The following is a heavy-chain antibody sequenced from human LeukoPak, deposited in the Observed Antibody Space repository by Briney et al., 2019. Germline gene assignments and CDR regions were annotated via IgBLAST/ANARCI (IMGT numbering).Heavy chain of an antibody. J-gene: IGHJ5*02. V-gene: IGHV3-21*01. D-gene: IGHD4-11*01. CDR1: GFTFSSYT. CDR3: ARDLTVTSTCWFDR. Sequence: PGGSLRLSCAVSGFTFSSYTMNWVRQAPGKGLEWVSSITGRSTYIYYADSVKGRFTIYRDNAKNSLYLQMNSMRAEDTAVYYCARDLTVTSTCWFDRWGQGTLVTVSS. CDR2: ITGRSTYI.